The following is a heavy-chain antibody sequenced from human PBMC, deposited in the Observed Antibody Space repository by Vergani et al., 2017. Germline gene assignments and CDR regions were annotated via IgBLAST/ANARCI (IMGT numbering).Heavy chain of an antibody. V-gene: IGHV1-18*01. CDR1: GGTFSSYA. CDR3: ARTGYSSSWYWFDP. D-gene: IGHD6-13*01. CDR2: ISAYNGNT. Sequence: QVQLVQSGAEVKKPGSSVKVSCKASGGTFSSYAISWVRQAPGQGLEWMGWISAYNGNTNYAQKLQGRVTMTTDTSTSTAYMELRSLRSDDTAVYYCARTGYSSSWYWFDPWGQGTLVTVSS. J-gene: IGHJ5*02.